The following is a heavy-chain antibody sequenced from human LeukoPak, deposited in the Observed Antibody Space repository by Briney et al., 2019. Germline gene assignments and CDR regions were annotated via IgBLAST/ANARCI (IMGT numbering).Heavy chain of an antibody. J-gene: IGHJ4*02. Sequence: ASVNVSCKASGYTFTTYAIHWVRQAPGQRLEWMGWINTGNGNTKDSQKFQGRVTITRDTSASTVYMELSSLRSEDTAVHYCARVNYDFWSEDYWGQGTLVTVSS. D-gene: IGHD3-3*01. V-gene: IGHV1-3*04. CDR1: GYTFTTYA. CDR2: INTGNGNT. CDR3: ARVNYDFWSEDY.